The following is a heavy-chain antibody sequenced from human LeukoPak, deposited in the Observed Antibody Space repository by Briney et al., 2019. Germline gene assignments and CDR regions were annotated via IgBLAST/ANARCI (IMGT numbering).Heavy chain of an antibody. J-gene: IGHJ4*02. CDR1: GFTFSSYG. CDR2: ISYDGSNK. CDR3: AKPMVRGAIDY. V-gene: IGHV3-30*18. Sequence: GSLRLSCAASGFTFSSYGMHWVRQAPGKGLEWVAVISYDGSNKYYADSEKGRFTISRDNSKNTLYLQMNSLRAEDTAVYYCAKPMVRGAIDYWGQGTLVTVSS. D-gene: IGHD3-10*01.